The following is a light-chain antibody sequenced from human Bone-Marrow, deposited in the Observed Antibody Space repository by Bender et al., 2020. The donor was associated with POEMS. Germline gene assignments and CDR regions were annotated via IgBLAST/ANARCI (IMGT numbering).Light chain of an antibody. V-gene: IGLV2-14*03. CDR2: DVR. Sequence: QSALTQPASVSGSPGQSITISCTGTSSDVGAYDYVSWYQQHPGKAPKLMIYDVRNRPSGVSNRFSGSKSGNTASLTISGLQADDEADYYCTSYTSDSTWVFGGGTRLTVL. CDR3: TSYTSDSTWV. J-gene: IGLJ3*02. CDR1: SSDVGAYDY.